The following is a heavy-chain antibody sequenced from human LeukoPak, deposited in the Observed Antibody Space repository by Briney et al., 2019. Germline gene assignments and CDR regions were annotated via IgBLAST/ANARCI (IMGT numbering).Heavy chain of an antibody. D-gene: IGHD3-22*01. CDR3: ARSYDRFPPLVDY. V-gene: IGHV4-59*01. CDR2: IYYSGST. J-gene: IGHJ4*02. CDR1: GGSISSYY. Sequence: SETLSLTCTVSGGSISSYYWSWLRQPPGKGLERIGYIYYSGSTNYNPSLKSRVTISVDTSKNQFSLKLSSVTAADTAVYYCARSYDRFPPLVDYWGQGTLVTVSS.